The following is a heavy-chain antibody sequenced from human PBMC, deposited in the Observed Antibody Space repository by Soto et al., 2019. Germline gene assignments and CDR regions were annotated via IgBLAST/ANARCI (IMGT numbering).Heavy chain of an antibody. Sequence: ASVKVSCKASGYTFTSYDINWVRQATGQGLEWMGWMNPNSGNTGYAQKFQGRVTMTRNTSISTAYMELSSLRSEDTAVYYCARVGQIATTFDYWGQGTLVTVSS. V-gene: IGHV1-8*01. CDR1: GYTFTSYD. J-gene: IGHJ4*02. CDR3: ARVGQIATTFDY. D-gene: IGHD1-26*01. CDR2: MNPNSGNT.